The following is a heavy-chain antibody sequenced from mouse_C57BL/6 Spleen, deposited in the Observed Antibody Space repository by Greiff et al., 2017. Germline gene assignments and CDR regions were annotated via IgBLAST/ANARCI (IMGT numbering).Heavy chain of an antibody. CDR2: IDPSDSYT. D-gene: IGHD2-5*01. V-gene: IGHV1-69*01. J-gene: IGHJ4*01. CDR3: ANSNYDAMDY. CDR1: GYTFTSYW. Sequence: QVQLKQPGAELVMPGASVKLSCKASGYTFTSYWMHWVKQRPGQGLEWIGEIDPSDSYTNYNQKFKGKSTLTVDKSSSTAYMQLSSLTSEDSAVYYCANSNYDAMDYWGQGASGTGSS.